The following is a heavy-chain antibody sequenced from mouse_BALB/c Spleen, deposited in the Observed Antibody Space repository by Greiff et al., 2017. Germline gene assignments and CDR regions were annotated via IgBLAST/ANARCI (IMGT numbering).Heavy chain of an antibody. J-gene: IGHJ4*01. CDR3: ASYRDYAMDY. D-gene: IGHD2-14*01. V-gene: IGHV1-69*02. CDR2: IDPSDSET. CDR1: GYTFTSYW. Sequence: VQLQQPGAELVKPGAPVKLSCKASGYTFTSYWMNWVKQRPGRGLEWIGRIDPSDSETHYNQKFKDKATLTVDKSSSTAYIQLSSLTSEDSAVYYCASYRDYAMDYWGQGTSVTVSS.